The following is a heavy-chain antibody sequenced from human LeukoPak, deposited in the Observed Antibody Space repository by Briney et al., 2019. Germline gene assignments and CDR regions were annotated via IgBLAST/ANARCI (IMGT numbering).Heavy chain of an antibody. CDR1: GFTFSSNY. V-gene: IGHV3-53*05. Sequence: PGGSLRLSCAASGFTFSSNYMSWVRQAPGKGLEWVSVIYSGGSTYYADSVKGRFTISRDNSKNTLYLQMNSLRAEDTAVYYCAREGSGSFPPPPNDYWGQGTLVTVSS. CDR2: IYSGGST. CDR3: AREGSGSFPPPPNDY. J-gene: IGHJ4*02. D-gene: IGHD1-26*01.